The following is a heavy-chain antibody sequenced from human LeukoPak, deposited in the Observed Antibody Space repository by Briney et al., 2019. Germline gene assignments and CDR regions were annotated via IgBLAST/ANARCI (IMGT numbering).Heavy chain of an antibody. Sequence: PGGSLRLSCAASGFTFSSYSMNWVRQAPGKGLEWVSSISSSSSYIYYADSVKGRFTISRDNAKNSLYLQMNSLRAEDTAVYYCAGNPPNRYCSSTSCYPFDYWGQGTLVTVSS. J-gene: IGHJ4*02. CDR1: GFTFSSYS. V-gene: IGHV3-21*01. CDR3: AGNPPNRYCSSTSCYPFDY. D-gene: IGHD2-2*01. CDR2: ISSSSSYI.